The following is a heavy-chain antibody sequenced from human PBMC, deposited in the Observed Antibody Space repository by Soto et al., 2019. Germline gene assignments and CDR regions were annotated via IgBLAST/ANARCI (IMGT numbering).Heavy chain of an antibody. CDR1: GYSFTSYW. J-gene: IGHJ4*02. Sequence: GESLKISCKGSGYSFTSYWIGWVRQMPGKGLEWMGVIYPGDSDTRYSPSFQGQVTISADKSISTADLHWHSLKASDTAMYYCAFCSIIRVVQKYYFDSCDQGTLVTGS. V-gene: IGHV5-51*01. D-gene: IGHD3-3*01. CDR2: IYPGDSDT. CDR3: AFCSIIRVVQKYYFDS.